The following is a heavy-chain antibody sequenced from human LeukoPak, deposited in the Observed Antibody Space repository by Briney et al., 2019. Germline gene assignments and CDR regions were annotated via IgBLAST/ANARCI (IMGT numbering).Heavy chain of an antibody. CDR3: ARGTSSYFDY. Sequence: PSETLSLTCAVYGGSFSGYYWSWIRQPPGKGLEWIGEINHSGSTNYNPSLKSRVTISVDTSKNQFSLKLSSVTAADTAVCYCARGTSSYFDYWGQGTLVTVSS. CDR1: GGSFSGYY. CDR2: INHSGST. J-gene: IGHJ4*02. D-gene: IGHD2-2*01. V-gene: IGHV4-34*01.